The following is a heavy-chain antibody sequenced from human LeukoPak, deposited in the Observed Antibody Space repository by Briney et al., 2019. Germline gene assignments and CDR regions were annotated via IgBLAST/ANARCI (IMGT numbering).Heavy chain of an antibody. CDR2: ISSSSSTI. V-gene: IGHV3-48*04. CDR3: ARTDYGGIFDY. Sequence: GGSLRLSCAASGFTFSSYSMNWVRQAPGKGLEWVSYISSSSSTIYYADSVKGRFTISRDNAKNSLHLQMNSLRAEDTAVYYCARTDYGGIFDYWGQGTLVTVSS. CDR1: GFTFSSYS. D-gene: IGHD4-23*01. J-gene: IGHJ4*02.